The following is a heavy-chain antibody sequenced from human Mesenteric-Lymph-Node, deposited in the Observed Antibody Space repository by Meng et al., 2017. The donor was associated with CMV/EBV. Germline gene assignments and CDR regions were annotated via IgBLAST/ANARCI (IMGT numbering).Heavy chain of an antibody. Sequence: GGSLRLSCAASGFTFSSYAMSWVRQAPGKGLEWVSAISGSGGSTYYADSVKGRFTISRDNAKNSLYLQMNSLRAEDTAVYYCARDARSRDFWSGYGSHMGMDVWGQGTTVTVSS. V-gene: IGHV3-23*01. CDR1: GFTFSSYA. D-gene: IGHD3-3*01. CDR3: ARDARSRDFWSGYGSHMGMDV. J-gene: IGHJ6*02. CDR2: ISGSGGST.